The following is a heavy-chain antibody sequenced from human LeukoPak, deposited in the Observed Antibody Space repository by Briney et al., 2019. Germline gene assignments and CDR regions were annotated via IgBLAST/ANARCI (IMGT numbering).Heavy chain of an antibody. J-gene: IGHJ4*02. CDR1: GFTFSSYW. V-gene: IGHV3-74*01. CDR3: ARPIDFWSGYYNY. CDR2: INSDGSST. Sequence: TGGSLRLSCAASGFTFSSYWMHWVRQAPGKGLVWVSGINSDGSSTSYADSVKGRFTISRDNAKNTLYLQMNSLRAEDTAVYYCARPIDFWSGYYNYWGQGTLVTVSS. D-gene: IGHD3-3*01.